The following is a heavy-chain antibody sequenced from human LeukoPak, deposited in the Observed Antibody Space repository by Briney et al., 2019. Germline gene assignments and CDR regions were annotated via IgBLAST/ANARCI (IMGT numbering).Heavy chain of an antibody. J-gene: IGHJ6*03. CDR1: GNSFTSYG. CDR2: ISAYNGKT. CDR3: ARDEQDFWTGVGVYMDV. D-gene: IGHD3/OR15-3a*01. V-gene: IGHV1-18*01. Sequence: ASVKVSCKASGNSFTSYGISWVRQAPGQGLEWMGWISAYNGKTDYAENLQGRVTMTTDTSTSTAYLELRSLRSDDTAVYYCARDEQDFWTGVGVYMDVWGKGTTVTVSS.